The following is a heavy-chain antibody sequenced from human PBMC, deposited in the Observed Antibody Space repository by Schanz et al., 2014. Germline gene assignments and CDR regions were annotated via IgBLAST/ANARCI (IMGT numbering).Heavy chain of an antibody. V-gene: IGHV3-48*04. D-gene: IGHD3-3*01. CDR1: GFTFSGYS. CDR2: ISSSSSTI. J-gene: IGHJ4*02. CDR3: VRDSFFAFDY. Sequence: EVQLVESGGDLVQPGGSLRLSCAASGFTFSGYSMNWVRQAPGKGLEWVAYISSSSSTIHYADSVTGRFTISRDNAKNTLYLQMNTLRAEDTAVYYCVRDSFFAFDYWGQGTLVTVSS.